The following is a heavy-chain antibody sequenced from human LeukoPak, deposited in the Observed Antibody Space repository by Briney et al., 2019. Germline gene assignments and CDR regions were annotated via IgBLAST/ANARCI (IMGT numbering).Heavy chain of an antibody. CDR1: GGSISSYY. Sequence: SETLSLTCTVSGGSISSYYWSWIRQPPGKGLEWIGYIYYSGSTNYNPSLKSRVTISVDTSKNQFSLKLSSVTAADTAVYYCAKYYYDSQDAFDIWGQGTMVTVSS. V-gene: IGHV4-59*12. J-gene: IGHJ3*02. CDR3: AKYYYDSQDAFDI. CDR2: IYYSGST. D-gene: IGHD3-22*01.